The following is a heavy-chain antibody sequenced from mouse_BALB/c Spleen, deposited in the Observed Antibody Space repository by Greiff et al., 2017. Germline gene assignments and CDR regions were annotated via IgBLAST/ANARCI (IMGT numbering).Heavy chain of an antibody. V-gene: IGHV3-6*02. D-gene: IGHD1-1*01. J-gene: IGHJ1*01. Sequence: EVKLVESGPGLVKPSQSLSLTCSVTGYSITSGYYWNWIRQFPGNKLEWMGYISYDGSNNYNPSLKNRISITRDTSKNQFFLKLNSVTTEDTATYYCARDYYGDWYFDVWGAGTTVTVSS. CDR3: ARDYYGDWYFDV. CDR2: ISYDGSN. CDR1: GYSITSGYY.